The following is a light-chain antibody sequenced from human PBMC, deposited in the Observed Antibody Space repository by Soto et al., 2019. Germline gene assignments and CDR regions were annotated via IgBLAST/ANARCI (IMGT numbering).Light chain of an antibody. Sequence: QSVLTQPPSASGSPGQSVTISCTGTISDVGGYNYVSWYQQHPGKAPKLMIYEVSKRPSGVPDRFSGSKSGNTASLTVSGLQAEDDAEYYCNSYAGSNTLYVFGTGTKVTVL. CDR1: ISDVGGYNY. J-gene: IGLJ1*01. CDR2: EVS. CDR3: NSYAGSNTLYV. V-gene: IGLV2-8*01.